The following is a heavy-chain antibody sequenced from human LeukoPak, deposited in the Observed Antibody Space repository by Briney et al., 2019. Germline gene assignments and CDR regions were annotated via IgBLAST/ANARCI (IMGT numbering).Heavy chain of an antibody. J-gene: IGHJ5*02. Sequence: GGSLRLSCAASGFTFSSYGMHWVRQAPGKGLEWVAVITYDGSNKYYADSVKGRFTISRDNSKNTLYLQMNSLRAEDTAVYYCAKANDLWSSFKWFDPWGQGTLVTVSS. CDR1: GFTFSSYG. CDR3: AKANDLWSSFKWFDP. V-gene: IGHV3-30*18. D-gene: IGHD3-3*01. CDR2: ITYDGSNK.